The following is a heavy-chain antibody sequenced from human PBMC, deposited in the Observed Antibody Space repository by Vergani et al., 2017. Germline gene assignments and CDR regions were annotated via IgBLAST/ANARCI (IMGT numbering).Heavy chain of an antibody. CDR1: GFRFDQFG. CDR2: ISFNGLTV. Sequence: EVDLVDSGGKVVRPGGSLRLSCVASGFRFDQFGMMWVRQSPGTGPEWVAGISFNGLTVGYSESVEGRFTISRDNSKKSLFLQMSNVRAEDTASYHCARGGLYSFYYFMNVWGNGTTVKVSS. D-gene: IGHD2/OR15-2a*01. V-gene: IGHV3-20*01. J-gene: IGHJ6*03. CDR3: ARGGLYSFYYFMNV.